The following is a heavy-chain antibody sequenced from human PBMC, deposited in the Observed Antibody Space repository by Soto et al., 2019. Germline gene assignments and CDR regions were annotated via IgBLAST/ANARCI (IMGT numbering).Heavy chain of an antibody. D-gene: IGHD6-19*01. V-gene: IGHV1-8*01. J-gene: IGHJ4*02. CDR3: AREGIAVAGLLY. CDR1: GYTFTSYD. CDR2: MNPSSGNT. Sequence: ASVKVSCKASGYTFTSYDINWVRQATGQGLEWMGWMNPSSGNTGYAQKFQGRVTMTRNTSISTAYMELSSLRSEDTAVYYCAREGIAVAGLLYWGQGTLVTVSS.